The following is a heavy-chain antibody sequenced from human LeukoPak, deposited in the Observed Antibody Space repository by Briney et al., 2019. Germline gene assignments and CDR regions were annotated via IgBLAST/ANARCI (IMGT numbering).Heavy chain of an antibody. CDR1: GGSISSGSYY. CDR2: IYTSGST. J-gene: IGHJ4*02. D-gene: IGHD3-3*01. Sequence: SETLSLTCTVSGGSISSGSYYWSWIRQPAGKGLEWIGRIYTSGSTNYNPSLKSRVTISVDTSKNQFSLKLSSVTAADTAVYYCAGTIFGVVTPIDYWGQGTLVTVSS. V-gene: IGHV4-61*02. CDR3: AGTIFGVVTPIDY.